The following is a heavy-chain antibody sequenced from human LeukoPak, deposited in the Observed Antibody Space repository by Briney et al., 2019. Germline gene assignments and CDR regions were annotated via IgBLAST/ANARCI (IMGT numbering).Heavy chain of an antibody. CDR3: AYCSGGSCPLGDAFDI. Sequence: SVKVSCKASGGTFSSYAISWVRQAPGQGLEWMGGIIPIFGTANYAQKFQGRVTITADESTSTAYMELSSLRSEDTAVYYCAYCSGGSCPLGDAFDIWGQGTMVTVSS. CDR2: IIPIFGTA. J-gene: IGHJ3*02. CDR1: GGTFSSYA. V-gene: IGHV1-69*13. D-gene: IGHD2-15*01.